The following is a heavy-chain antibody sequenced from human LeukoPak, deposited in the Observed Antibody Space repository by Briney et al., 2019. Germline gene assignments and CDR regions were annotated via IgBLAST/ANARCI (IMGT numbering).Heavy chain of an antibody. CDR2: IYYSGST. Sequence: PSETLSLTCTVSGGSISSSSYYWGWIRQPPGKGLEWIGSIYYSGSTYYNPSLKSRVTISVDTSKNQFSLKLSSVTAADTAVYYRATKGHYXGSGXXXDAFDI. V-gene: IGHV4-39*07. J-gene: IGHJ3*02. CDR1: GGSISSSSYY. D-gene: IGHD3-10*01. CDR3: ATKGHYXGSGXXXDAFDI.